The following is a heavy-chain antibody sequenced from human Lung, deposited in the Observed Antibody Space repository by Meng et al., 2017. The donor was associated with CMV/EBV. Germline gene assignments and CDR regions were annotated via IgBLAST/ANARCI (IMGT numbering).Heavy chain of an antibody. V-gene: IGHV3-30*04. J-gene: IGHJ4*02. CDR1: GFTFSNYG. CDR2: ISFEGSNR. Sequence: GGSXRLXCEASGFTFSNYGIHYLRQTPGKGLEWVAVISFEGSNRYYAESVRGRFTISRDDAKNTVHLQMNGLRPEDTAVYYCAKDGLEYNYDYWFENWGQGTKVTVSS. D-gene: IGHD3/OR15-3a*01. CDR3: AKDGLEYNYDYWFEN.